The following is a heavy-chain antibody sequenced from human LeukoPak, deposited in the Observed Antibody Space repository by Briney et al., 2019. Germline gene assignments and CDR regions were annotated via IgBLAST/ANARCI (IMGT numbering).Heavy chain of an antibody. D-gene: IGHD6-13*01. J-gene: IGHJ4*02. CDR1: GGSFSGYY. Sequence: PSETLSLTCAVYGGSFSGYYWSWIRQPPGKGLEWIGEINHSGSTNYNPSLKSRVTISVDTSKNQFSLKLSSVTAADTAVYYCAKLNGGSSWYRSYCDYWGQGTLVTVSS. CDR2: INHSGST. V-gene: IGHV4-34*01. CDR3: AKLNGGSSWYRSYCDY.